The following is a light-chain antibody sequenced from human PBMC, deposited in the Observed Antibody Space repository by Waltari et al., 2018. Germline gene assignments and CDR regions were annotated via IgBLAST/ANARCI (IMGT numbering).Light chain of an antibody. J-gene: IGLJ2*01. V-gene: IGLV2-8*01. CDR3: RSYTGSGIV. Sequence: QSALTQPPSASGSPGQSVTISCTGTSRDVGRFDYVPWYQQLPDPTPNLLIYKVRQRPFGVPVRFSGSKSGNTSSLAVSGLQADDEADYYCRSYTGSGIVFGGGTKLTVL. CDR2: KVR. CDR1: SRDVGRFDY.